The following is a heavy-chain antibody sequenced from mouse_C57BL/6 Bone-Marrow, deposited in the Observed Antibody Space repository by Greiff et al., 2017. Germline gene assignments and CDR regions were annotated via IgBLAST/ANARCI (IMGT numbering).Heavy chain of an antibody. CDR2: IDPSDSYT. CDR3: ARDGYLAWFAY. CDR1: GYTFTSYW. V-gene: IGHV1-69*01. Sequence: VQLQQPGAELVMPGASVKLSCKASGYTFTSYWMHWVKQRPGQGLEWIGEIDPSDSYTNYNQKFKGKSTLTLDKSSSTAYMQLSSLTSEDSAVYYCARDGYLAWFAYWGQGTLVTVSA. D-gene: IGHD2-3*01. J-gene: IGHJ3*01.